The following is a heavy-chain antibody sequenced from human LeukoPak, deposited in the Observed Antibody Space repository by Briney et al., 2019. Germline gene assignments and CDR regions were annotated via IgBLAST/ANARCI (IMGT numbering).Heavy chain of an antibody. CDR3: ARDIEGYSRSWGLFDY. J-gene: IGHJ4*02. V-gene: IGHV3-48*03. CDR1: GFTFSSYE. Sequence: GSLRLSCAASGFTFSSYEMNWVRQAPGKGLEWVSYISSSGSTIYYADSVKGRFAISRDNAKNSLYLQMNRLRAEDTGVYYCARDIEGYSRSWGLFDYWGQGTLVTVSS. CDR2: ISSSGSTI. D-gene: IGHD6-13*01.